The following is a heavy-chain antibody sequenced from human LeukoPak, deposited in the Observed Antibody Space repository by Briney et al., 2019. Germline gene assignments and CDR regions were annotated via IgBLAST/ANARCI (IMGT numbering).Heavy chain of an antibody. Sequence: SVKVSCKASGGTFSSYAISWVRQAPGQGLEWMGGIIPIFGTANYAQKFQGRVTLTADESTSTAYMDLSSLRSEDTAVYYCARDIVVVVAAEEEYYFDYWGQGTLVTVSS. V-gene: IGHV1-69*13. D-gene: IGHD2-15*01. CDR3: ARDIVVVVAAEEEYYFDY. J-gene: IGHJ4*02. CDR2: IIPIFGTA. CDR1: GGTFSSYA.